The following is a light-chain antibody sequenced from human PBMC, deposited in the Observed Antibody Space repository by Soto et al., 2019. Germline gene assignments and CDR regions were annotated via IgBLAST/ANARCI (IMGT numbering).Light chain of an antibody. CDR2: KTS. CDR3: QHWTDYSWT. V-gene: IGKV1-5*03. Sequence: DIHMTQSPSTLSASVGDRLTITCRASQRLTMWLAWYQQKTGKAPNLLIYKTSSLESGVPSRFSGSGSGTEFTLTISSLQPDDFATYYCQHWTDYSWTFGQGTKVEVK. J-gene: IGKJ1*01. CDR1: QRLTMW.